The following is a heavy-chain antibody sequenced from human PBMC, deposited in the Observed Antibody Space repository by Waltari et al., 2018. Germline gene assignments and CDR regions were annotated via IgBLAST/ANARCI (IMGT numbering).Heavy chain of an antibody. CDR2: IYSSGNT. CDR1: SGAISSSGYY. CDR3: AKVWKNYRTDY. V-gene: IGHV4-39*07. D-gene: IGHD1-7*01. J-gene: IGHJ4*02. Sequence: QLQLQESGPGLVKPSETLSLTCTVSSGAISSSGYYWGWIRQPPGKGLEWMGSIYSSGNTYYNPSLKNRVTISVDTSKNQFSLKVTSVTAADTAVYYCAKVWKNYRTDYWGQGTLVTVSS.